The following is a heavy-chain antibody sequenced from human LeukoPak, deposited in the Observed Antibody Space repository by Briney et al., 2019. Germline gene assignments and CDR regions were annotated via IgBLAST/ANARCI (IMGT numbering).Heavy chain of an antibody. CDR1: GFSFSNYA. J-gene: IGHJ3*01. CDR3: ARENSADAFDF. V-gene: IGHV3-30-3*01. D-gene: IGHD1/OR15-1a*01. CDR2: ISYDGSTK. Sequence: GGSLRLSCAASGFSFSNYAIHWVRQAPGKGLEWVAIISYDGSTKYYAESVKGRFTISRDNSENTLYLRMNSLRTEDTAVYYCARENSADAFDFWGRGTMVIVSS.